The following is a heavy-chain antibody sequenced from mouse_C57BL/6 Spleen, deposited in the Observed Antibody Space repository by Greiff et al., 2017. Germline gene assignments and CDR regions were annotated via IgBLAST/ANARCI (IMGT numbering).Heavy chain of an antibody. D-gene: IGHD1-1*02. CDR3: ARRRWRSNDPFAY. V-gene: IGHV1-9*01. J-gene: IGHJ3*01. CDR2: IFPGSGST. CDR1: GYTFTGYW. Sequence: QVQLQQSGAELMKPGASVKLSCKATGYTFTGYWIAWVKQRPGHGLEWIGEIFPGSGSTNYNEKFKGKATFSADTSSNTAYLQLSSLTTEDSAIYYCARRRWRSNDPFAYWGQGTLVTVSA.